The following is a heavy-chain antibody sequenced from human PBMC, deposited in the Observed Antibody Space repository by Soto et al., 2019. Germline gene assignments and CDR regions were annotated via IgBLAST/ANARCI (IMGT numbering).Heavy chain of an antibody. CDR2: IYYSGST. D-gene: IGHD3-10*01. CDR3: ARSPLFLWFGELSHNWFDP. V-gene: IGHV4-59*08. J-gene: IGHJ5*02. Sequence: SETLSLTCPVSGGSSSSYYWSWIRQPPGKGLEWIGYIYYSGSTNYNPSLKSRVTISVDTSKNQFSLKLSSVTAADTAVYYCARSPLFLWFGELSHNWFDPWGQGTLVTVSS. CDR1: GGSSSSYY.